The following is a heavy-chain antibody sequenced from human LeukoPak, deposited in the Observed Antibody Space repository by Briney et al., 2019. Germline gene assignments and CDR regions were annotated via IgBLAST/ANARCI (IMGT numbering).Heavy chain of an antibody. CDR3: ARDRWELPPIWGVFDY. CDR1: GFTFSSYA. Sequence: PGGSLRLSCAASGFTFSSYAMHWVRQAPGKGLEWVAVISYDGSNKYYADSVKGRFTISRDNSKNTLYLQMNSLRAEDTAVYYCARDRWELPPIWGVFDYRGQGTLVTVSS. V-gene: IGHV3-30-3*01. CDR2: ISYDGSNK. D-gene: IGHD1-26*01. J-gene: IGHJ4*02.